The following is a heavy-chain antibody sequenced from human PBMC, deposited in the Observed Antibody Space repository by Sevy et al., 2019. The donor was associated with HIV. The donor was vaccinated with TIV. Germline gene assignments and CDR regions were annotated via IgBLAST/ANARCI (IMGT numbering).Heavy chain of an antibody. CDR3: AKQISYPGYFDY. D-gene: IGHD3-16*02. CDR2: IWFNGSNK. Sequence: GSLRLSCAASGFTFSSYGMHWVRQAPGKGLEWVALIWFNGSNKYYADSVKGRFTISRDNSKNTLYLQMNSLRAEDTAVYYCAKQISYPGYFDYWGQGTLVTVSS. CDR1: GFTFSSYG. V-gene: IGHV3-33*06. J-gene: IGHJ4*02.